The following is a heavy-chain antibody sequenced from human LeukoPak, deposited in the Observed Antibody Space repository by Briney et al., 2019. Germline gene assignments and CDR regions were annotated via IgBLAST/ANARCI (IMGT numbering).Heavy chain of an antibody. J-gene: IGHJ4*02. Sequence: GGSLLLSCAASGFAFSSYAMTWVRQAPGEGLEWVSSIGSNSYTPYYTDSVRGRFTISRDNSKNTLYLQMNSLRAEDTAVYFCAKYLRSGSRTADYWGQGTLVTVSS. CDR2: IGSNSYTP. CDR1: GFAFSSYA. V-gene: IGHV3-23*01. D-gene: IGHD3-10*01. CDR3: AKYLRSGSRTADY.